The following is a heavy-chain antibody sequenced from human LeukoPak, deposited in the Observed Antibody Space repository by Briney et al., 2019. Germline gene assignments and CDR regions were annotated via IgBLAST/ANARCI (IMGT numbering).Heavy chain of an antibody. J-gene: IGHJ6*03. CDR2: IQSDGRNK. Sequence: GGSLRLSCAAPGFTFSSYGMQFSSYGMHWVRQAPGQRLEWVAFIQSDGRNKYYADSVKGRFTISRDNTKNMLYLQMNSLRAEDTAVYYCAKLKINYYYYMDVWGKGTTVIVSS. D-gene: IGHD3-16*01. CDR1: GFTFSSYGMQFSSYG. V-gene: IGHV3-30*02. CDR3: AKLKINYYYYMDV.